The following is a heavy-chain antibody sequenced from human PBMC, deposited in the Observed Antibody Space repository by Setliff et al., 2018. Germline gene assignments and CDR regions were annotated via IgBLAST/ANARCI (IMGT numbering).Heavy chain of an antibody. D-gene: IGHD3-10*01. V-gene: IGHV3-23*01. CDR2: ISGSGGNT. J-gene: IGHJ4*02. CDR1: GFTFSNYY. Sequence: GSLRLSCAASGFTFSNYYMTWIRQAPGKGLEWVSAISGSGGNTYYADSVKGRFTISRDNSNNTLYLQMNSLRADDTATYYCAKDDQIRGHNLDYWGQGTLVTVSS. CDR3: AKDDQIRGHNLDY.